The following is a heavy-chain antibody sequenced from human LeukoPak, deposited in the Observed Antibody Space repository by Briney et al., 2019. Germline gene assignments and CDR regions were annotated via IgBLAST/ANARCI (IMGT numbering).Heavy chain of an antibody. Sequence: GGSLRLSCAASGFTFSSYVMSWVRQAPGKGLEWVSAISDSGSSTYYADSVKGRFTISRDNSKNTLYLQMNSLRAEDTAVYYCAKRLCGGDCYPLDYWGQGTLVTVSS. CDR2: ISDSGSST. CDR1: GFTFSSYV. V-gene: IGHV3-23*01. J-gene: IGHJ4*02. D-gene: IGHD2-21*02. CDR3: AKRLCGGDCYPLDY.